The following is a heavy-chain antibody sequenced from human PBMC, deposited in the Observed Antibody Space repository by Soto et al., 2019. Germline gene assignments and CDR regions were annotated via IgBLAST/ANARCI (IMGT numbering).Heavy chain of an antibody. D-gene: IGHD3-22*01. V-gene: IGHV3-30-3*01. CDR2: ISYDGSDK. J-gene: IGHJ4*02. CDR1: GFTFSSYA. Sequence: GGSLRLACAASGFTFSSYAMHWVRQAPGKGLEWVALISYDGSDKDYADSVKGRFTISRDNSRNTLFLQMNSLRAEDTAVYYCARDYYKYFDSSGYYRSPAYWGQGTLVTVSS. CDR3: ARDYYKYFDSSGYYRSPAY.